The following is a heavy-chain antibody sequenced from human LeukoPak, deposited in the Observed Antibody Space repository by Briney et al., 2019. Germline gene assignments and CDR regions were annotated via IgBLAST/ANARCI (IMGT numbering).Heavy chain of an antibody. J-gene: IGHJ6*02. D-gene: IGHD3-10*01. CDR1: GGSFSGYY. Sequence: KPSETLSLTCAVYGGSFSGYYWSWIRQPPGKGLEWIGEINHSGSTNYNPSLKSRVTISVDTSKNQFSLKLSSVTAADTAVYYCARGLRGSGSYSPHYYYGMDVWGQGTTVTVSS. CDR2: INHSGST. CDR3: ARGLRGSGSYSPHYYYGMDV. V-gene: IGHV4-34*01.